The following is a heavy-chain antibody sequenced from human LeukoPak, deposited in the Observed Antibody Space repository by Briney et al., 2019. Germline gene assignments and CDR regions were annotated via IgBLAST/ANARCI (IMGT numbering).Heavy chain of an antibody. CDR3: ARSSVGKQPPITKDAFDI. D-gene: IGHD5-18*01. CDR2: MNPNSGNT. J-gene: IGHJ3*02. Sequence: ASVKVSCKASGYTFTSYDINWVRQATGQGLEWMGWMNPNSGNTGYAQKFQGRVTITRNTSISTAYMELSSLRSEDTAVYYCARSSVGKQPPITKDAFDIWGQGTMVTVSS. V-gene: IGHV1-8*03. CDR1: GYTFTSYD.